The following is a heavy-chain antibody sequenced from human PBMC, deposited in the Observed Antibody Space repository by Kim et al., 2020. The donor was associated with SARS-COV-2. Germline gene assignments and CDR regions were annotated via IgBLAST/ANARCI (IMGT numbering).Heavy chain of an antibody. CDR3: ARDGVRRYGDYGY. V-gene: IGHV3-23*01. Sequence: GGSLRLSCAASGFTFSTYAMSWVRQAPGKGPKWVSSISDDGTTTYYADSVKGRFTISRVNSKNTLYLQLNSLRAEDTAVYYCARDGVRRYGDYGYWGQGTLVTVSS. CDR1: GFTFSTYA. CDR2: ISDDGTTT. D-gene: IGHD4-17*01. J-gene: IGHJ4*02.